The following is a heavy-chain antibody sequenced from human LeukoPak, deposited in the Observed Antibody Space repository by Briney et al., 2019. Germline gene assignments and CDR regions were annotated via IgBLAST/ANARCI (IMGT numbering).Heavy chain of an antibody. Sequence: NPSETLSLTCTVSGGSISSDSYYWGWIRQPPGKGLEWIGNIYYRGSTYYHPSLKSRVTISVDTSNNQFSLKLTSVTAADTAVYYCVRDWPHRARSREFDYWGQGTLVTVSS. CDR3: VRDWPHRARSREFDY. J-gene: IGHJ4*02. CDR2: IYYRGST. V-gene: IGHV4-39*07. CDR1: GGSISSDSYY.